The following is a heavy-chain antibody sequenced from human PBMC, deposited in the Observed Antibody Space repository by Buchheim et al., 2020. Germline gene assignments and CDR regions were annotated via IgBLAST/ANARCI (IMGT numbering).Heavy chain of an antibody. J-gene: IGHJ6*02. CDR1: GGSISSGGYS. Sequence: QLQLQESGSGLVKPSQTLSLTCAVSGGSISSGGYSWSWIRQPPGKGLEWIGYIYHSGSTNYNPSLKSRVTISVDTSKNQFSLKLSSVTAADTAVYYCARDNLGYCSSTSCYGYYYYGMDVWGQGTT. CDR3: ARDNLGYCSSTSCYGYYYYGMDV. D-gene: IGHD2-2*01. V-gene: IGHV4-30-2*01. CDR2: IYHSGST.